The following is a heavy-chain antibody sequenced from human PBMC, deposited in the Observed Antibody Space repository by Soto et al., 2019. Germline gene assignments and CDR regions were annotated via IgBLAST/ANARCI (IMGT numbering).Heavy chain of an antibody. V-gene: IGHV3-30-3*01. Sequence: PGGSLRLSCAASGFTFSSCAMPWVRQAPGKGLEWVAVISYDGSNKYYADSVKGRFTISRDNSKNTLYLQMNSLRAEDTAVYYCARDARYCSGGSCPFDYWGQGTLVTVSS. CDR2: ISYDGSNK. CDR1: GFTFSSCA. D-gene: IGHD2-15*01. CDR3: ARDARYCSGGSCPFDY. J-gene: IGHJ4*02.